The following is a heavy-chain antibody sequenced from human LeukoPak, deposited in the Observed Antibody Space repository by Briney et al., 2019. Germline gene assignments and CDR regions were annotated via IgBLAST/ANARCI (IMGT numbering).Heavy chain of an antibody. CDR2: IKTKTDGGTT. J-gene: IGHJ4*02. Sequence: PGGSLRLSCAASGFTFSNAWMTWARQAPGKGLEWVGRIKTKTDGGTTVYAAPVQGRFTISRDDSKNTVYLQMNTLKIEDTAVYYCTTATFYDRSLYYFDYWGQGTLVTVSS. D-gene: IGHD3-22*01. CDR1: GFTFSNAW. CDR3: TTATFYDRSLYYFDY. V-gene: IGHV3-15*01.